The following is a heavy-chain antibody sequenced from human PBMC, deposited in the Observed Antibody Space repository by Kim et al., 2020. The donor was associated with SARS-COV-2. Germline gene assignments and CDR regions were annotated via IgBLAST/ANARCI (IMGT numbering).Heavy chain of an antibody. CDR3: ARETILDRRFDP. J-gene: IGHJ5*02. D-gene: IGHD3-3*02. V-gene: IGHV4-59*01. Sequence: YKPSLKSRVTISVDTSKNQFSQKLSSVTAEDAAVYYCARETILDRRFDPWGQGTLVTVSS.